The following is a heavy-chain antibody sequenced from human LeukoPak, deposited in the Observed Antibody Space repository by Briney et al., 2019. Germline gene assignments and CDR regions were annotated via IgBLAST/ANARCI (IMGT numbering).Heavy chain of an antibody. CDR1: GCTFTRYG. CDR3: ARDRPRAIVVVTATPAPFHS. J-gene: IGHJ4*02. CDR2: ISAYNGNT. V-gene: IGHV1-18*01. Sequence: ASVKVSCKACGCTFTRYGISWLRQAPGHGREGMGWISAYNGNTNYAQKLQGRVTMTTDTSTSTAYMELRSLRSDDPAVYHCARDRPRAIVVVTATPAPFHSWGQGTLVTVSS. D-gene: IGHD2-21*02.